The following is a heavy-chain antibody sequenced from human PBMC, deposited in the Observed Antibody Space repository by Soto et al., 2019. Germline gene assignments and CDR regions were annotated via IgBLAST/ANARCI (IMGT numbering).Heavy chain of an antibody. V-gene: IGHV1-69*06. D-gene: IGHD1-20*01. Sequence: ASVKVSCKASGGTFSSYAISWVRQAPGQGLEWMGGIIPIFGTANYAQKFQGRVTITADKSTSTAYMELSSLRSEDTAVYYCARGRNWNYGYYGMDVWGQGTTVTVSS. J-gene: IGHJ6*02. CDR2: IIPIFGTA. CDR3: ARGRNWNYGYYGMDV. CDR1: GGTFSSYA.